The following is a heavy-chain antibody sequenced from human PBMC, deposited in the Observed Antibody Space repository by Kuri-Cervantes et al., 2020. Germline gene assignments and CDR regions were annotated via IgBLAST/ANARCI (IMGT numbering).Heavy chain of an antibody. CDR1: GFTFSSYG. V-gene: IGHV3-30*18. CDR2: ISYDGSNK. D-gene: IGHD2-2*01. J-gene: IGHJ6*02. CDR3: AKYKATSLAGDPRGYYCYYGMDV. Sequence: GESLKISCAASGFTFSSYGMHWVRQAPGKGLEWVAVISYDGSNKYYADSVKGRFTISRDNSKNTLYLQMNSLRAEDTAVYYCAKYKATSLAGDPRGYYCYYGMDVWGQGTTVTVSS.